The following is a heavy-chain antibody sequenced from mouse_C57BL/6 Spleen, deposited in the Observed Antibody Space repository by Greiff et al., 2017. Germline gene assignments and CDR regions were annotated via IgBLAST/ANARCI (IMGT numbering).Heavy chain of an antibody. V-gene: IGHV1-59*01. CDR2: IDPSDSYT. J-gene: IGHJ4*01. D-gene: IGHD4-1*02. Sequence: QVQLQQPGAELVRPGTSVKLSCKASGYTFTSYWMHWVKQRPGQGLEWIGVIDPSDSYTNYNQKFKGKATLTVDTSSSTAYMPLSSLTSEDSAVYYCARSTGSGFYAMDYWGQGTSVTVSS. CDR3: ARSTGSGFYAMDY. CDR1: GYTFTSYW.